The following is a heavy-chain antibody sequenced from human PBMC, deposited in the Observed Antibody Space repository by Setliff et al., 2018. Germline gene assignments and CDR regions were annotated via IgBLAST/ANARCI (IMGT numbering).Heavy chain of an antibody. D-gene: IGHD1-26*01. CDR2: INWSGGSR. V-gene: IGHV3-20*04. Sequence: LRLSCGTSGFTFDVSGMSWVRQAPGKGLEWVSSINWSGGSRAYADSVKGRFTISRDNAKNSMYLEMTSLTTEDTAVYYCVRDSGKFSFDFWGQGTLVTVSS. CDR3: VRDSGKFSFDF. CDR1: GFTFDVSG. J-gene: IGHJ4*02.